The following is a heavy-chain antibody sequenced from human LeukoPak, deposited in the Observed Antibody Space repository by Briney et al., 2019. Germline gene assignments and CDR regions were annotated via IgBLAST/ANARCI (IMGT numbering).Heavy chain of an antibody. D-gene: IGHD3-9*01. CDR3: ARDQSSYDDILTGYLFYYAMDV. V-gene: IGHV3-21*01. J-gene: IGHJ6*02. Sequence: GGSLRLSCAASGFSLSSYSMNWVRQAPGKGLEWVSSISRSSSFIYYADSVKGRFTISRDNAKNSLYLQMNSLRAEDTAVYYCARDQSSYDDILTGYLFYYAMDVWGQGTTVTASS. CDR2: ISRSSSFI. CDR1: GFSLSSYS.